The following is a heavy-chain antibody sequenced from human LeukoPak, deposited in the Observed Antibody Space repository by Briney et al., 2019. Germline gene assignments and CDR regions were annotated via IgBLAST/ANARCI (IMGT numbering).Heavy chain of an antibody. D-gene: IGHD2-21*01. V-gene: IGHV1-69*01. CDR1: GGTFSNYV. CDR2: IIPLFRIS. CDR3: ASDGQVGGVVSALRWLDP. Sequence: SVKVSCKASGGTFSNYVFSWVRHAPGQGLELMGAIIPLFRISNYAQKFQGRVTITADESTSTVYMELSSLKSDDTAVYYCASDGQVGGVVSALRWLDPWGQGTLVTVSS. J-gene: IGHJ5*02.